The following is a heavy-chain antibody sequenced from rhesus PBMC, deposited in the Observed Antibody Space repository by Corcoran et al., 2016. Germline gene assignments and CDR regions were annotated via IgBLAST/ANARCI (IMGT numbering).Heavy chain of an antibody. CDR2: IRNKANGWTA. J-gene: IGHJ4*01. CDR3: ARDQIKS. CDR1: GFTFSDSY. D-gene: IGHD6-19*01. V-gene: IGHV3S22*01. Sequence: EVQLVESGGGLVQPGGSMRLSCAASGFTFSDSYMSWVRQAPGKGPEWLGLIRNKANGWTAEYDASVKGRFTISRDDSKNIASLQMSSLKTEDTAVYYCARDQIKSWGQGVLVTVSS.